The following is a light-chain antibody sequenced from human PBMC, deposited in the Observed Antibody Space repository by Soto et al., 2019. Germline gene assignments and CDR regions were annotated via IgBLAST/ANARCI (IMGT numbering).Light chain of an antibody. Sequence: QSVLTQPPSVSGAPGQRVTISCTGSSSNIGAGYDVHWYQQLPGTAPKLLVHGNTDRPSGVPDRFSGSKSGPSASLAITGFQAEDEADYYCQSYDSSLSGWLFGGGTKLNVL. CDR3: QSYDSSLSGWL. V-gene: IGLV1-40*01. CDR1: SSNIGAGYD. J-gene: IGLJ2*01. CDR2: GNT.